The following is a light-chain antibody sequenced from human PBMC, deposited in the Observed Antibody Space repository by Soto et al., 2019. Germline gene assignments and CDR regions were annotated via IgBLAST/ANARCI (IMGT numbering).Light chain of an antibody. Sequence: EIVLTQFPATLSLSPGERATLSCRASQSVSSYLAWYQQKPGQAPRLLIYGASNRATGIPDRFSGSGSGTDFTLTISSLQSEDFAVYYCQQYNNWPQTFGQGTKVDIK. CDR2: GAS. CDR1: QSVSSY. J-gene: IGKJ1*01. V-gene: IGKV3-11*01. CDR3: QQYNNWPQT.